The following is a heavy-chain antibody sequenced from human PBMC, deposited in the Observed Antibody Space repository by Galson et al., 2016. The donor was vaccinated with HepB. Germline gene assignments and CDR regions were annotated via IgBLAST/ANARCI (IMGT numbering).Heavy chain of an antibody. V-gene: IGHV4-31*03. CDR3: ARGHWERLNFDY. D-gene: IGHD1-26*01. CDR1: GDSISSRGYY. J-gene: IGHJ4*02. Sequence: TLSLTCTVSGDSISSRGYYWSWIRQHPGKGLEWIGYIHYSGSTYYSPSLKSRVIVSLDPSKNQFSLKLGSVTAEDTAVYFCARGHWERLNFDYWGQGTLITVSS. CDR2: IHYSGST.